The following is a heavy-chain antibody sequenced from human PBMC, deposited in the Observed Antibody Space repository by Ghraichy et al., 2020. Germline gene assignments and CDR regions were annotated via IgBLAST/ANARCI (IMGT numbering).Heavy chain of an antibody. CDR2: MSGSGGST. Sequence: GGSLRLSCAASGFTFSSYAMSWVRQAPGKGLEWVSAMSGSGGSTYYADSVKGRFTISRDNSKNTLYLQMNSLRAEDTAVYYCATAQNIVVVPAAPYYYYGLDVWGQGTPVTVSS. D-gene: IGHD2-2*01. J-gene: IGHJ6*02. CDR1: GFTFSSYA. V-gene: IGHV3-23*01. CDR3: ATAQNIVVVPAAPYYYYGLDV.